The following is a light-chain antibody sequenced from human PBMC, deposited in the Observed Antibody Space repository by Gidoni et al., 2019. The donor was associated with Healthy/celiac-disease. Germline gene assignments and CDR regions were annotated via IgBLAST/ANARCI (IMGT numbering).Light chain of an antibody. J-gene: IGKJ2*01. V-gene: IGKV3-15*01. CDR3: QQYNNWPLYT. CDR2: GAS. Sequence: TLSCSASQSVSSNLAWYQQKPGQAPRLLIYGASTRATGIPARFSGSGSGTEFTLTISSLQSEDFAVYYCQQYNNWPLYTFGQGTKLEIK. CDR1: QSVSSN.